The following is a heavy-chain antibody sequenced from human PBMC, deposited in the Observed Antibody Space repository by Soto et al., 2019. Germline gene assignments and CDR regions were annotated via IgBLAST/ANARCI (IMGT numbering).Heavy chain of an antibody. Sequence: ASVEVSCKASGDAFTSYAMHWVRQAPRQRLEWMGWINAGNGNTKYSQKFQGRVTITRDTSASTAYMELSSLRSEDTAVYYCARDMLGAAGYYYYYYMDVWRKGTTVTVSS. CDR2: INAGNGNT. CDR3: ARDMLGAAGYYYYYYMDV. J-gene: IGHJ6*03. D-gene: IGHD6-13*01. CDR1: GDAFTSYA. V-gene: IGHV1-3*01.